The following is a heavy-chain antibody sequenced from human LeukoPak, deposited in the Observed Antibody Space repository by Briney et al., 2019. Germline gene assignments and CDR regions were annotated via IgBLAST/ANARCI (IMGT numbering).Heavy chain of an antibody. D-gene: IGHD6-19*01. CDR1: GFTFSSYS. Sequence: GGSLRLSCAASGFTFSSYSMNWVRQAPGKGLEWVSSISSSSSYIYYADSVKGRFTISRDNAKNSLYLQMNSLRAEDTAVYYCATAIAVAGFDYWGQGTLITVSS. V-gene: IGHV3-21*01. CDR2: ISSSSSYI. CDR3: ATAIAVAGFDY. J-gene: IGHJ4*02.